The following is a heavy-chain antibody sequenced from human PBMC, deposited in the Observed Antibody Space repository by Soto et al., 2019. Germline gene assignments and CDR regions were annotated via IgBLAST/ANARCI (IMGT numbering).Heavy chain of an antibody. J-gene: IGHJ6*02. D-gene: IGHD3-10*01. V-gene: IGHV1-18*01. Sequence: QVQLVQSGAEVKKPGASVKVSCKASGYTFTSYGISWVRQAPGQGLEWMGWISAYNGNTNYAQKLQGRVTMTTDTSTSTAYMELRSRRSDDTAVYYCARESSITMVRGAPLVEYYYGMDVWGQGTTVTVSS. CDR1: GYTFTSYG. CDR3: ARESSITMVRGAPLVEYYYGMDV. CDR2: ISAYNGNT.